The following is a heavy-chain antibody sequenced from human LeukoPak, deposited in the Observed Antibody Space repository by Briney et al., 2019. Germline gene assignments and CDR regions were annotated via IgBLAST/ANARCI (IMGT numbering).Heavy chain of an antibody. CDR3: AREQSPRRPPNFDY. J-gene: IGHJ4*02. Sequence: SETLSLTCTVSGGSISSYYWSWIRQPAGKGLEWIGRIYTSGSTNYNPSLKSRVTMSVDTSKNQFSLKLSSVTAADTAVYYCAREQSPRRPPNFDYWGQGTLVTVSS. V-gene: IGHV4-4*07. CDR1: GGSISSYY. CDR2: IYTSGST.